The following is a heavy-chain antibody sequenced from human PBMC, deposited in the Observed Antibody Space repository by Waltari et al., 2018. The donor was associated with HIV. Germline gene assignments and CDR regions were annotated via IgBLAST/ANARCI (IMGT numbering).Heavy chain of an antibody. V-gene: IGHV4-39*01. CDR1: GGSTSSRSYY. D-gene: IGHD2-15*01. Sequence: QLQLQESGPGLVKPSETLSLTCPVSGGSTSSRSYYWGWIRKPPGKGLEWIGSIYYSGSTYYNPSLKSRVTISVDTSKNQFSLKLSSVTAADTAVYYCARLYCSGGSCYSEWYFDYWGQGTLVTVSS. CDR3: ARLYCSGGSCYSEWYFDY. J-gene: IGHJ4*02. CDR2: IYYSGST.